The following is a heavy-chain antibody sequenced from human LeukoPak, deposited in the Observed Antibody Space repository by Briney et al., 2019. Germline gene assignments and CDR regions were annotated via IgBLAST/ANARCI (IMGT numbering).Heavy chain of an antibody. J-gene: IGHJ6*03. CDR2: ISSSGSTI. V-gene: IGHV3-11*04. D-gene: IGHD1-26*01. CDR3: ARGGSYRHYYYYYMDV. CDR1: GLTFSDYY. Sequence: GGSLRLSCAPSGLTFSDYYMSWIRQAPGTGREWVSYISSSGSTIYYADSVKGRFTISRDNAKNSLYLQMNSLRAEDTAVYYCARGGSYRHYYYYYMDVWGKGTTVTVSS.